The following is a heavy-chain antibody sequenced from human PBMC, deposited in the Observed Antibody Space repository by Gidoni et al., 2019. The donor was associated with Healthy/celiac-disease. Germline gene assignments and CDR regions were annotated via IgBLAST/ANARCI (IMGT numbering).Heavy chain of an antibody. CDR1: ACPVPDYA. J-gene: IGHJ6*02. D-gene: IGHD6-6*01. V-gene: IGHV3-9*01. CDR2: IRWNGGSI. Sequence: EVQRVESGGGLVQSGRSLRLSCAASACPVPDYAMHWVRQAPGKGLEWVSGIRWNGGSICYADSVKGRFTISRDNAKNSLYLQMNSLRAEDTALYYCAKDIAAHSYYYYGMDVWGQGTTVTVSS. CDR3: AKDIAAHSYYYYGMDV.